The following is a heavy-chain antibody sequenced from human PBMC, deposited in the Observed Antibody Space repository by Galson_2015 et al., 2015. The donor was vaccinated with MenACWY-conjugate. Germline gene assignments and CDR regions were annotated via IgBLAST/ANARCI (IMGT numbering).Heavy chain of an antibody. J-gene: IGHJ4*02. V-gene: IGHV3-30*01. CDR2: MSYDGSNK. CDR1: GFTFSSYT. Sequence: SLRLSCAASGFTFSSYTMHWVRQAPGKGLEWVAVMSYDGSNKYYADSVKGRFTISRDNSKNTLYLQMDSLRAEDTAVYYCARGRGRPLAHAFDSWGQGTLVTVSS. D-gene: IGHD2-8*01. CDR3: ARGRGRPLAHAFDS.